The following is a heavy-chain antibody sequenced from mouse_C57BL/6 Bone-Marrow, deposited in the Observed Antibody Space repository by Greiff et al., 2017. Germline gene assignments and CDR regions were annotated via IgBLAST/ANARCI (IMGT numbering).Heavy chain of an antibody. D-gene: IGHD1-1*01. J-gene: IGHJ1*03. CDR1: GYAFSSSW. CDR3: ARSRVYYYGSSYVHWYFDV. V-gene: IGHV1-82*01. CDR2: IYPGDGDT. Sequence: QVQLQQSGPELVKPGASVKISCKASGYAFSSSWMNWVKQRPGKGLEWIGRIYPGDGDTNYNGKFKGKATLTADKSSSTAYMQLSSLTSEDSVVYFCARSRVYYYGSSYVHWYFDVWGTGTTVTVSS.